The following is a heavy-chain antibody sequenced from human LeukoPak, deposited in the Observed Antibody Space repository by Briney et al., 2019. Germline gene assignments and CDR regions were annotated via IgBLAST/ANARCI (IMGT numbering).Heavy chain of an antibody. CDR1: GFSLSTGGVG. CDR3: AHGLDYGDYFDY. CDR2: IYWNDDK. D-gene: IGHD4-17*01. J-gene: IGHJ4*02. V-gene: IGHV2-5*01. Sequence: SGPTLVNPTQTLTLTCTFSGFSLSTGGVGVGWIRQPPGKALEWLALIYWNDDKRYRPSLKTRLTISKDTSKNQVVLTMTNMGPVDTATYFCAHGLDYGDYFDYWGQGTLVTVSS.